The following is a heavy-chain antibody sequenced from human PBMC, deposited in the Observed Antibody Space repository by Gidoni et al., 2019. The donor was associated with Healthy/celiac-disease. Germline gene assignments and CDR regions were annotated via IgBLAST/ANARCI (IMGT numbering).Heavy chain of an antibody. V-gene: IGHV5-10-1*03. J-gene: IGHJ2*01. CDR1: GYSCTSYW. D-gene: IGHD2-2*01. CDR2: IDPIASYT. Sequence: EVQRVQYGAAVKTPGESLRMSGTGSGYSCTSYWISWVRQMPGKGLEWMGRIDPIASYTNYSPSFQGHVTISADKSISTAYLQWSSLKASDTAMYYCARLSGNGVVPASTYWYFDLWGRGTLVTVSS. CDR3: ARLSGNGVVPASTYWYFDL.